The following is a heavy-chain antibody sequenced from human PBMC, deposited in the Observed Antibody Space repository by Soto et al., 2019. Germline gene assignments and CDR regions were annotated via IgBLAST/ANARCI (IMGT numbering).Heavy chain of an antibody. V-gene: IGHV1-58*01. D-gene: IGHD2-15*01. CDR3: ADELYRGGSCGSLEI. CDR1: GFSFSNSA. Sequence: ASVKGSCKTSGFSFSNSAVQWVRQARGQRLEWMGWIVVGSGNTKYAQKLGERVTITRDMSTSTAHMEVSSLASEDTAVYYWADELYRGGSCGSLEIWGQGKMVTASS. J-gene: IGHJ3*02. CDR2: IVVGSGNT.